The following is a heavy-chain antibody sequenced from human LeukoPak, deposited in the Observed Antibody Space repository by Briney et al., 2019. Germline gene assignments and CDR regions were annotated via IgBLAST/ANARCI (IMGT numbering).Heavy chain of an antibody. V-gene: IGHV3-13*05. CDR1: GFTFTNYA. Sequence: PGGSLRLSCAASGFTFTNYAMSWVRQAPGKGLEWVSAIGTAGDPYYPGSVKGRFTISRENAKNSLYLQMNSLRAGDTAVYYCARGTENGGSLDYWGQGTLVTVSS. CDR3: ARGTENGGSLDY. CDR2: IGTAGDP. D-gene: IGHD1-1*01. J-gene: IGHJ4*02.